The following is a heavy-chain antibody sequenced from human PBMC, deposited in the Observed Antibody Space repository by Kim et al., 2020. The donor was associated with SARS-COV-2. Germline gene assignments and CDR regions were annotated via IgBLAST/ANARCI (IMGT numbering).Heavy chain of an antibody. V-gene: IGHV1-18*04. CDR3: ARDSSLYGMDV. J-gene: IGHJ6*02. CDR1: GYTFTSYG. Sequence: ASVKVSCKASGYTFTSYGISWVRQAPGQGLEWMAWINPYTGHTNYAQNLQGRITMTTDTFTRTAYMELRSLRSDDTAIYYCARDSSLYGMDVWGQGTTVTVSS. CDR2: INPYTGHT. D-gene: IGHD6-19*01.